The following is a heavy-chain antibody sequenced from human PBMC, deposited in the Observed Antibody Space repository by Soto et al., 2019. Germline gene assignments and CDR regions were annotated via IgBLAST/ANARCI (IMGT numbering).Heavy chain of an antibody. J-gene: IGHJ3*02. D-gene: IGHD2-8*01. V-gene: IGHV4-61*01. CDR3: GGDSRMVWYDPFDI. CDR2: IYYSGST. Sequence: QVQLQESGPGLVKPSETLSLTCTVSGGSVSSGSYYWSWIRQPPGKGLECIGYIYYSGSTNYNPSLMSRATKSVVTSKNRITQKLSSVTAAETDVYYCGGDSRMVWYDPFDIWGREAMVSVS. CDR1: GGSVSSGSYY.